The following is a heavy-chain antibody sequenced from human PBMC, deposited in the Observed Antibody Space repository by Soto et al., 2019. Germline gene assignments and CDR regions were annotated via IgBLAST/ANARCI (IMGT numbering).Heavy chain of an antibody. V-gene: IGHV3-23*01. CDR3: AKKQGVALVPIATEDWFDA. CDR1: GFIFENFG. D-gene: IGHD2-2*01. Sequence: GGPLRLSCAASGFIFENFGMSWNRQSSGNGLEWISYISVSGFKKYSAEYGKGRFTISRDNFTSTVYLDLNNPSAEDTAVYHCAKKQGVALVPIATEDWFDAWGRGSLVTISS. CDR2: ISVSGFKK. J-gene: IGHJ5*02.